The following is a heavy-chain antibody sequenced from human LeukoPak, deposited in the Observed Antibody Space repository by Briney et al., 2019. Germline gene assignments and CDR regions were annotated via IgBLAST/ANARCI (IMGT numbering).Heavy chain of an antibody. CDR1: GFTFSNHW. D-gene: IGHD2-15*01. J-gene: IGHJ4*02. V-gene: IGHV3-7*01. CDR3: VRDCRGWCSDMSHS. CDR2: IKHDGAVT. Sequence: AGQSLRLSCVASGFTFSNHWMYWVRQTEKGLAWVAYIKHDGAVTVYVDSVKGRFTISRDNARNSLYPQMNNLRADDAAVYYCVRDCRGWCSDMSHSWGQGTLVTVSS.